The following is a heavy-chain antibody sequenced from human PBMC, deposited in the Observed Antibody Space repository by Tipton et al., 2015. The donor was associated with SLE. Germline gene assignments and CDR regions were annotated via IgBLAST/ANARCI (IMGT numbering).Heavy chain of an antibody. CDR3: ARDGGGIAAFDI. V-gene: IGHV4-59*01. Sequence: LRLSCAVYGGPFSGYYWSWIRQHPGKGLEWIGYIYYSGSTYYNPSLKSRVTISEDTSMNQFSLKLSSVTAADTAVYYCARDGGGIAAFDIWGQGTMVTVSS. D-gene: IGHD6-13*01. CDR1: GGPFSGYY. CDR2: IYYSGST. J-gene: IGHJ3*02.